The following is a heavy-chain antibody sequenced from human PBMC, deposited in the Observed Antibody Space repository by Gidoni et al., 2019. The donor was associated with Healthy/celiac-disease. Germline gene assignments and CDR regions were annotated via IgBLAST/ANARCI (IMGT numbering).Heavy chain of an antibody. CDR1: GFTFRSYS. J-gene: IGHJ3*02. V-gene: IGHV3-21*01. D-gene: IGHD6-13*01. Sequence: EVPLVESGGGLVKPGGSLRLSCAASGFTFRSYSMNWVRQAPGKGLEWVSSISSSSSYIYYADSVKGRFTISRDNAKNSLYLQMNSLRAEDTAVYYCASEWIAAANNAFDIWGQGTMVTVSS. CDR3: ASEWIAAANNAFDI. CDR2: ISSSSSYI.